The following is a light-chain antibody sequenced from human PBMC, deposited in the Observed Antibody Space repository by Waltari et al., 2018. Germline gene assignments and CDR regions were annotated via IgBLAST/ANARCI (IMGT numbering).Light chain of an antibody. CDR1: QSIRSF. CDR2: DTF. V-gene: IGKV1-39*01. J-gene: IGKJ1*01. CDR3: QQSRDTPRT. Sequence: DIRLTQSPSSLSASAGDRVTITCRASQSIRSFLHWYQPKQGKAPKLLIYDTFNLQTGVPPRFSGSGSGTDFTLTINSLQPDDFATYYCQQSRDTPRTFGQGTKVEIK.